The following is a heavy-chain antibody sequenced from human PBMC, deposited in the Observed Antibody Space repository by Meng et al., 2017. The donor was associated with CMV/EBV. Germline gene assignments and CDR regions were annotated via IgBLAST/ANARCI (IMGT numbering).Heavy chain of an antibody. CDR1: GGSISSGDYY. V-gene: IGHV4-30-4*08. Sequence: HAQQQESCPALVQPSQTLSLTCIVSGGSISSGDYYWIWIRQPPGKGLEWIGYIYYSGSTYYNPSLKSRVTISVDTSKNQFSLKLSSVTAADTAVYYCAREGDNPFDYWGQGTLVTV. CDR2: IYYSGST. CDR3: AREGDNPFDY. D-gene: IGHD2-21*02. J-gene: IGHJ4*02.